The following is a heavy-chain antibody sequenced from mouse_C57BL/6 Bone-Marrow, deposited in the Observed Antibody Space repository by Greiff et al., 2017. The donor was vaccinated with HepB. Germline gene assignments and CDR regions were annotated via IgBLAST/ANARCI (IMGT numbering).Heavy chain of an antibody. J-gene: IGHJ2*01. D-gene: IGHD2-10*01. Sequence: VQLKESGAELVRPGASVKLSCTASGFNIKDDYMHWVKQRPEQGLEWIGWIDPENGDTEYASKFQGKATITADTSSNTAYLQLSSLISEDTAVYYCTMAYSEGFYYFDYWGQGTTLTVSS. CDR3: TMAYSEGFYYFDY. CDR1: GFNIKDDY. CDR2: IDPENGDT. V-gene: IGHV14-4*01.